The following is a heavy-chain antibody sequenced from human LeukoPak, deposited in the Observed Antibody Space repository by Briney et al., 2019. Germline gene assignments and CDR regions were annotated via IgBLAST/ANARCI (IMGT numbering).Heavy chain of an antibody. CDR3: ARDQDWDLQSLRYFDY. Sequence: SETLSLTCTVSGGSISSSYYYWGWIRQPPGKGLEWIGSIYYSGSTYYNPSLKSRVTISVDTSKNQFSLKLSSVTAADTAVYYCARDQDWDLQSLRYFDYWGQGSPVIVSS. J-gene: IGHJ4*02. V-gene: IGHV4-39*07. CDR2: IYYSGST. CDR1: GGSISSSYYY. D-gene: IGHD1-26*01.